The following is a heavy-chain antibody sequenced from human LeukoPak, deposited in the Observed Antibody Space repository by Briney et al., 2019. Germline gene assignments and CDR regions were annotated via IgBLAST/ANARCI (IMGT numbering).Heavy chain of an antibody. D-gene: IGHD2-21*02. CDR2: ISGSGGST. J-gene: IGHJ4*02. CDR3: AFRIAAAVTHIVVVTAFDY. V-gene: IGHV3-23*01. Sequence: PGGSLRLSCAASGFTFSSYAMSWVRQAPGKGLEWVSAISGSGGSTYYADSVKGRFTISRDNSKNTLYLQMNSLRAEDTAVYYCAFRIAAAVTHIVVVTAFDYWGQGTLVTVSS. CDR1: GFTFSSYA.